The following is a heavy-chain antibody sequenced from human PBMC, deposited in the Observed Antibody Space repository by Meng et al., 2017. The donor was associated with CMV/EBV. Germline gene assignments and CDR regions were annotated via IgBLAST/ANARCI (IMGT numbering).Heavy chain of an antibody. J-gene: IGHJ6*02. CDR1: GFTFSNYA. V-gene: IGHV3-21*01. Sequence: GGSLRLSCAASGFTFSNYAMIWVRQAPGKGLEWVSSITFSGGHIYYADSVRGRFTISRDNAKNSLYLHMNSLRAEDTAVYYCARDPGSIVGTTLYGMDVWGQGTTVTVSS. CDR2: ITFSGGHI. CDR3: ARDPGSIVGTTLYGMDV. D-gene: IGHD1-26*01.